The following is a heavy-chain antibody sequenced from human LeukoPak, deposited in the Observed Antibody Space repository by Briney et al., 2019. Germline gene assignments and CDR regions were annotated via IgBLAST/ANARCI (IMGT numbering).Heavy chain of an antibody. CDR2: INPNSGGT. CDR3: ARDNGDYEYYFDY. D-gene: IGHD4-17*01. CDR1: GYTFTGYY. J-gene: IGHJ4*02. V-gene: IGHV1-2*02. Sequence: ASVKVSCKASGYTFTGYYMHWVRQAPGQGLEWMGWINPNSGGTNYAQKFQGRVTMTTDTSTSTAYMELRSLRSDDTAVYYCARDNGDYEYYFDYWGQGILVTVSS.